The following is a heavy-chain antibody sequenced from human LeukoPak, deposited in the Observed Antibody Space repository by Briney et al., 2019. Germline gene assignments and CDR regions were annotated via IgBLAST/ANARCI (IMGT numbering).Heavy chain of an antibody. V-gene: IGHV1-69*02. D-gene: IGHD2-2*02. J-gene: IGHJ4*02. CDR1: GGTFSSYT. CDR3: AINIPPAHCSSTSCYTGDY. Sequence: SVKVSCKASGGTFSSYTISWVRQPPGQGLEWMGRIIPILGIANYPQTFQGRVTITADKSTSTVYMELSSLRSEDTAVYYCAINIPPAHCSSTSCYTGDYWGQGTLVTVSS. CDR2: IIPILGIA.